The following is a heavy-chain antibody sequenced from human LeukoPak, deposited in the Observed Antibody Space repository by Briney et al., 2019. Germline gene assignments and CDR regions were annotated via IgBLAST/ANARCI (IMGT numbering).Heavy chain of an antibody. D-gene: IGHD6-13*01. J-gene: IGHJ4*02. CDR1: GFTFSSYA. Sequence: GGSLRLSCAASGFTFSSYAMSWVRQAPGKGLEWVSAISGSGGSTYYADSVKGRFTISRDNSKNTLYLQMNSLRAADTAVYYCARAPIVAAAGTSHFDYWGQGTLVTVSS. CDR2: ISGSGGST. V-gene: IGHV3-23*01. CDR3: ARAPIVAAAGTSHFDY.